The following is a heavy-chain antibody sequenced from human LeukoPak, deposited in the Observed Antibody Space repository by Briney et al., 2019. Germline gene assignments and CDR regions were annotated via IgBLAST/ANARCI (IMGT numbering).Heavy chain of an antibody. D-gene: IGHD3-22*01. J-gene: IGHJ4*02. V-gene: IGHV3-74*01. CDR3: ARGDFDSSGYIDF. Sequence: GGSLRLSCAASGFTFSSYWMHWVRQAPGKGLVWVSRINSDGSSTSYADSVKGRFTISRDTSESTLYLQMDSLRPEDTAIYYCARGDFDSSGYIDFWGQGTLVTVSS. CDR2: INSDGSST. CDR1: GFTFSSYW.